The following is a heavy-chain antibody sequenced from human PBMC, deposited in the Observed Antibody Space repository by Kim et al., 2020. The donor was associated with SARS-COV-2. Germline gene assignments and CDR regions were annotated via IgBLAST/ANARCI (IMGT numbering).Heavy chain of an antibody. CDR3: ARDLIPHRSFGELLRGFDY. CDR2: INAGNGNT. CDR1: GYTFTSYA. Sequence: ASVKVSCKASGYTFTSYAMHWVRQAPGQRLEWMGWINAGNGNTKYSQKFQGRVTITRDTSASTAYMELSSLRSEDTAVYYCARDLIPHRSFGELLRGFDYWGQGTLVTVSS. D-gene: IGHD3-10*01. V-gene: IGHV1-3*01. J-gene: IGHJ4*02.